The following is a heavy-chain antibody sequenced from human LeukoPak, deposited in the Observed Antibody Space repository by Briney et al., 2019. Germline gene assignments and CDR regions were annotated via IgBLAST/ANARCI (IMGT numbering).Heavy chain of an antibody. CDR3: ARETLPSSSPKGKYFQH. V-gene: IGHV1-46*01. CDR1: GYTFTSYY. CDR2: INPSGGST. Sequence: ASVKVSCKASGYTFTSYYMHWVRQAPGQGLEWMGIINPSGGSTSYAQKFQGRVTMTRDTSTSTVYMELSSLRSEDTAVYYCARETLPSSSPKGKYFQHWGQGTLVTVSS. J-gene: IGHJ1*01. D-gene: IGHD6-13*01.